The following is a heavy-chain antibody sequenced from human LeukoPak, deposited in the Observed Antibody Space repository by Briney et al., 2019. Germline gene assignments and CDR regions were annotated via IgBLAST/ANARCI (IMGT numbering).Heavy chain of an antibody. D-gene: IGHD2-15*01. CDR3: ARDPSALGVDYYMDV. CDR1: GYTFTSYG. J-gene: IGHJ6*03. CDR2: ISAYNGNT. V-gene: IGHV1-18*01. Sequence: ASVKVSCKASGYTFTSYGISWVRQAPGQGLEWMGWISAYNGNTNYAQKLQGRVTMTTDTSTSTAYMELRSLRSDDTAVYYCARDPSALGVDYYMDVWGKGTTVTVSS.